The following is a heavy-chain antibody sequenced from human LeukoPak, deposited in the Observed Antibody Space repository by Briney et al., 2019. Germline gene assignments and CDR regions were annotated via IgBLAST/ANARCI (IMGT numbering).Heavy chain of an antibody. V-gene: IGHV3-48*04. Sequence: GGSLRLSCAASGFTFSSNSMNWVRQAPGKGLEWVSYISSTGGTIYYADSMKGRFTISRDNAKNSLYLQMNSLRAEDTALYYCAMGSWSPRGNAFDIWGQGTMVTVSS. D-gene: IGHD6-13*01. CDR2: ISSTGGTI. CDR3: AMGSWSPRGNAFDI. CDR1: GFTFSSNS. J-gene: IGHJ3*02.